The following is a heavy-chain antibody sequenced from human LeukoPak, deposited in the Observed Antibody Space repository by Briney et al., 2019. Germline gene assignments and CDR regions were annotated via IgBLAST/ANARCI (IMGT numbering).Heavy chain of an antibody. CDR2: IYTSGST. CDR1: GGSISSGSYY. V-gene: IGHV4-61*02. D-gene: IGHD4-17*01. J-gene: IGHJ6*02. CDR3: ASEVYVDYGDYYYYGMDV. Sequence: PSETLSLTCTVSGGSISSGSYYWSWIRQPAGKGLEWIGRIYTSGSTNYNPSLKSRVTISVDTSKNQFSLKLSSATAADTAVYYCASEVYVDYGDYYYYGMDVWGQGTTVTVSS.